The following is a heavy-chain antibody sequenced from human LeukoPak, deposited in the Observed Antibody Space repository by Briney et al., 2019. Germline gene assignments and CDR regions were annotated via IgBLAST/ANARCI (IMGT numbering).Heavy chain of an antibody. CDR1: GYTFTSYG. CDR2: ISAYNGNT. CDR3: ARDSDIVVVPAPGP. D-gene: IGHD2-2*01. V-gene: IGHV1-18*01. J-gene: IGHJ5*02. Sequence: ASVKVSCKASGYTFTSYGIIWVRQAPGQGLEWMGWISAYNGNTNYAQKLQGRVTMTTDTSTSTAYMELRSLRSDDTAVYYCARDSDIVVVPAPGPWGQGTLVTVSS.